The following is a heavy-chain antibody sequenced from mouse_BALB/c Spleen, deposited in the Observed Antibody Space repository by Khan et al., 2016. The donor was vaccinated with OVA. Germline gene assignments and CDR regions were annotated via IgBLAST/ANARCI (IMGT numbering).Heavy chain of an antibody. V-gene: IGHV2-3*01. CDR2: IWGDGST. D-gene: IGHD1-1*01. J-gene: IGHJ4*01. Sequence: QVQLKESGPGLVAPSQSLSITCSISGFSLTSYGVNWVRQPPGKGLEWLGVIWGDGSTNSHSTLKSRLIITKDNSKRQVFLTLNSLQTDDTATYYCAKFTPDYYSMDYWGQGTSVTVSS. CDR3: AKFTPDYYSMDY. CDR1: GFSLTSYG.